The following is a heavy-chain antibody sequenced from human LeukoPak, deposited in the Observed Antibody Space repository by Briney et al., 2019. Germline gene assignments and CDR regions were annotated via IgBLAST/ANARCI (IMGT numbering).Heavy chain of an antibody. D-gene: IGHD3-10*01. CDR3: ARRIPMVQGVTTDSEYYFDY. CDR1: GGSISSSSYY. V-gene: IGHV4-39*01. J-gene: IGHJ4*02. CDR2: IYYSGST. Sequence: SETLSLTCTVSGGSISSSSYYWGWIRQPPGKGLEWIGSIYYSGSTYYNPSLKSRVTISVDTSKNQFSLKLSSVTAADTAVYYCARRIPMVQGVTTDSEYYFDYGGQGTLVTVSS.